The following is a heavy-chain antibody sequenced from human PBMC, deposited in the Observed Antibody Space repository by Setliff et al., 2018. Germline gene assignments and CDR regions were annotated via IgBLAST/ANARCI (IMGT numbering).Heavy chain of an antibody. CDR1: GYSFSSNA. CDR2: IHAGSSNT. V-gene: IGHV1-3*01. CDR3: ARMSTSGPHYDY. J-gene: IGHJ4*02. Sequence: ASVKVSCKASGYSFSSNAFHWVRQAPGQTLEWMGWIHAGSSNTLYSQRFQDRITISRDTSATTVHMELSSLRSDDTAVYYCARMSTSGPHYDYWGQGTLVTAPQ. D-gene: IGHD2-8*02.